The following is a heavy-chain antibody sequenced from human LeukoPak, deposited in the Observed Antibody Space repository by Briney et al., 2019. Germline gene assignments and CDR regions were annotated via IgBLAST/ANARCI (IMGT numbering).Heavy chain of an antibody. J-gene: IGHJ3*02. D-gene: IGHD2-2*02. CDR1: GFTLSNYW. V-gene: IGHV3-74*01. CDR3: ARRDSGYCSSTSCYTSGVFAFDI. Sequence: GGSLRLSCAASGFTLSNYWMIHWVRQVPGKGLQWVSRINNDGNLKTDGRDTGYADSVKGRFSISTDNAKNSLYLQMNSLRAEDTAVYYCARRDSGYCSSTSCYTSGVFAFDIWGQGTMVTVSS. CDR2: INNDGNLKTDGRDT.